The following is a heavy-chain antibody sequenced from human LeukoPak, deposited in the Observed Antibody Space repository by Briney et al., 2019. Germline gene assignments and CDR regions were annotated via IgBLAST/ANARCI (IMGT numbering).Heavy chain of an antibody. V-gene: IGHV1-69*13. CDR2: VIPIFGTA. D-gene: IGHD1-1*01. Sequence: SVKVSCKASGGTFSSYAISWVRQAPGQGLEWMGGVIPIFGTANYAQKFQGRVTITADESTSTAYIELSSLRSEDTAVYYCARVQLERLLRYGMDVWGQGTTVTVSS. J-gene: IGHJ6*02. CDR3: ARVQLERLLRYGMDV. CDR1: GGTFSSYA.